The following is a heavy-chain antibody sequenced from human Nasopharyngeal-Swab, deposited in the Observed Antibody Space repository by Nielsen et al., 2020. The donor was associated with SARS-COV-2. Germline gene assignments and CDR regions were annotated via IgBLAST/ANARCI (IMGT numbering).Heavy chain of an antibody. Sequence: GGSLRLSCAASGFTFDTFAMHWVRQAPGKGLEFVSSILGDGIATQYASSVKGRFTISRDNSKNTLYLQMGSLGDEDMAVYYCTRDRDGGWSFDYWGQGTLVTVSS. CDR3: TRDRDGGWSFDY. D-gene: IGHD6-19*01. CDR1: GFTFDTFA. V-gene: IGHV3-64*01. CDR2: ILGDGIAT. J-gene: IGHJ4*02.